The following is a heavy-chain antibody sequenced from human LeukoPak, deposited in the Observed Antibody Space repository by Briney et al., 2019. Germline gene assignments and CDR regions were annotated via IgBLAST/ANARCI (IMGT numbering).Heavy chain of an antibody. Sequence: GGSLRLSCAASGFTFSTYGMHWVRQAPGKGLEWVAFIQYDGNNKYYADSVKGRFAISRDNSKNTLYLQMNSLTTHDTAVYYCAKPPHNTGYYDCWGQGTLVTVSS. V-gene: IGHV3-30*02. CDR2: IQYDGNNK. CDR1: GFTFSTYG. J-gene: IGHJ4*02. D-gene: IGHD3-22*01. CDR3: AKPPHNTGYYDC.